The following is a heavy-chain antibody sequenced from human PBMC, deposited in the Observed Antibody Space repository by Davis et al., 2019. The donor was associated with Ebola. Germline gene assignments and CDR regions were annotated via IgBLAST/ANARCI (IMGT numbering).Heavy chain of an antibody. Sequence: GESLKISCAASGFTFSTYSMNWVRQAPGKGLEWVPSISSGSSYIYYADSVKGRFTISRDNAKNSLYLQMNSLRAEDTAVYYCARDQGNPYGDYGMDVWGKGTTVTVSS. CDR3: ARDQGNPYGDYGMDV. J-gene: IGHJ6*04. CDR1: GFTFSTYS. D-gene: IGHD4-17*01. CDR2: ISSGSSYI. V-gene: IGHV3-21*01.